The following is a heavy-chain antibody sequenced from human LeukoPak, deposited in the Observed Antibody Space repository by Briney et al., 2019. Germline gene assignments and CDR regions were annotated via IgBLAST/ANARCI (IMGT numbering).Heavy chain of an antibody. D-gene: IGHD1-26*01. CDR2: ISGSGGST. Sequence: GGSLRLSCAASGFTFSSYAMSWVRQAPGKGPEWVSAISGSGGSTYYADSVKGRFTISRDNSKNTLYLQMNSLRAEDTAVYYCAKDLRRRELPLRIFDYWGQGTLVTVSS. CDR3: AKDLRRRELPLRIFDY. J-gene: IGHJ4*02. V-gene: IGHV3-23*01. CDR1: GFTFSSYA.